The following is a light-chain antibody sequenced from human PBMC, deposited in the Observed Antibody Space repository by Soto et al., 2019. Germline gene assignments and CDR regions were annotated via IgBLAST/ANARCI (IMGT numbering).Light chain of an antibody. V-gene: IGLV1-47*01. CDR3: AAWDDSLSGQVV. Sequence: QLVLTQPPSASGTPGQGVTVSCSGSSSNIGANYVYWYQQLPGTAPKLLIYKNNQRPSGVPDRFSGSKSGTSASLAISGLRSEDEADYYCAAWDDSLSGQVVFGGGTKLTVL. CDR1: SSNIGANY. J-gene: IGLJ2*01. CDR2: KNN.